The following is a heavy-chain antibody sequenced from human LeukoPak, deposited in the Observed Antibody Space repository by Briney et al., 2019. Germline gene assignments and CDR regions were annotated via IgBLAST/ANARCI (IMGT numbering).Heavy chain of an antibody. V-gene: IGHV4-31*03. Sequence: SETRSLTCNVSGGSISKGDVYWSWIRQHPGKGLEWIGHIYYSGSTFYNPSLRSRLTILVDTSKNQFSLHLSSVTAADTAVYYCARSSKTPDSSTWFFDYWGQGILVTVSS. D-gene: IGHD6-6*01. CDR1: GGSISKGDVY. CDR3: ARSSKTPDSSTWFFDY. J-gene: IGHJ4*02. CDR2: IYYSGST.